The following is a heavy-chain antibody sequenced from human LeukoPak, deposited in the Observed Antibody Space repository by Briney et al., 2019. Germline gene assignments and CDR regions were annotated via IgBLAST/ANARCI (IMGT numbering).Heavy chain of an antibody. D-gene: IGHD3-22*01. J-gene: IGHJ4*02. CDR3: ARKSTYYYDSSGYYYDY. CDR1: GLTVSSNY. CDR2: IYSGGST. Sequence: GGSLRLSCAASGLTVSSNYMSWVRQAPGKGLEWVSVIYSGGSTYYADSVKGRFTISRDNSKNTLYLQMNSLRAEDTAVYYCARKSTYYYDSSGYYYDYWGQGTLVTVSS. V-gene: IGHV3-53*01.